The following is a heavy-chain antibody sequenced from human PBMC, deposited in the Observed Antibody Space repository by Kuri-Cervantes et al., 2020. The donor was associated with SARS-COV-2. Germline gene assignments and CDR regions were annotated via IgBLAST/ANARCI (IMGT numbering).Heavy chain of an antibody. CDR3: ARVRFLATAGDFDY. V-gene: IGHV3-74*01. D-gene: IGHD3-3*01. CDR1: GFTFSSYW. Sequence: GESLKISCAASGFTFSSYWMHWVRQAPGKGLVWVSRINSDGSSTSYADSVKGRFTISRDNAKNTLYLQMNSLRAEDTAVYYCARVRFLATAGDFDYWGQGTLVTVSS. J-gene: IGHJ4*02. CDR2: INSDGSST.